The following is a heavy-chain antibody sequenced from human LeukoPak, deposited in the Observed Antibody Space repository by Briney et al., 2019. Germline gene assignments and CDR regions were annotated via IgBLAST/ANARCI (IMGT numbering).Heavy chain of an antibody. J-gene: IGHJ4*02. CDR3: AKDGSGYPSSGRGFDY. CDR1: GFTFSSYS. CDR2: ISYDGSNK. V-gene: IGHV3-30*18. Sequence: PGGSLRLSCAASGFTFSSYSMNWVRQAPGKGLEWVAVISYDGSNKYYADSVKGRFTISRDNSKNTLYLQMNSLRAEDTAVYYCAKDGSGYPSSGRGFDYWGQGTLVTVSS. D-gene: IGHD5-12*01.